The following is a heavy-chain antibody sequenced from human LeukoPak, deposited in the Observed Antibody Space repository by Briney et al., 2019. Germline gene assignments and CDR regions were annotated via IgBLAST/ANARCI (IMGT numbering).Heavy chain of an antibody. D-gene: IGHD5-24*01. CDR2: IDTDGKTT. CDR1: GFTFNTYV. J-gene: IGHJ4*02. Sequence: AGGSLRLSCAASGFTFNTYVMHWVRQAPGKGLVWVARIDTDGKTTTYADSVKGRFTISRDNAKNMLYVQMNSLRAEDTAVYYCVRDKDGYNFWGQGTLVSASS. CDR3: VRDKDGYNF. V-gene: IGHV3-74*01.